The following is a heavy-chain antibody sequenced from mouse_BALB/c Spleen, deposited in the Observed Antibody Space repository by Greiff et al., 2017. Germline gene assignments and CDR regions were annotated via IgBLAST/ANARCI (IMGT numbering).Heavy chain of an antibody. D-gene: IGHD2-1*01. Sequence: VQLQQSGAELARPGASVKLSCKASGYTFTSYWMQWVKQRPGQGLEWIGAIYPGDGDTRYTQKFKGKATLTADKSSSTAYMQLSSLASEDSAVYYCARFSLYYGNYWYFDVWGAGTTVTVSS. CDR1: GYTFTSYW. J-gene: IGHJ1*01. V-gene: IGHV1-87*01. CDR3: ARFSLYYGNYWYFDV. CDR2: IYPGDGDT.